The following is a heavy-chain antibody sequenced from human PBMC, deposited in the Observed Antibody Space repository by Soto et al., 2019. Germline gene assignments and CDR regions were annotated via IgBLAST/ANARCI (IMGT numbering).Heavy chain of an antibody. D-gene: IGHD1-26*01. V-gene: IGHV3-30-3*01. CDR2: ISYDGSNK. CDR1: GFTFSSYA. CDR3: ARENSGRYSDY. Sequence: GGSLRLSCAASGFTFSSYAMHWVRQGPGKGLEWVAVISYDGSNKYYADSVKGRFTISRDNSKNTLYLQMNSLRAEDTAVYYCARENSGRYSDYWGQGTLVTVPS. J-gene: IGHJ4*02.